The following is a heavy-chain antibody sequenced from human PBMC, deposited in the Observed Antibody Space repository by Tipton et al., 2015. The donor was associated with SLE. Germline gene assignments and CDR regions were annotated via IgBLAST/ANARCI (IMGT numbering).Heavy chain of an antibody. Sequence: TLSLTCTASGGSIGSFYWSWIRQPPGKGLEWIGNIDYTANPNYSPSLKSRVTILVETSKNQFSLRLLSVTAADTAVYYCARALGGRCSGGNCYSLFDPWGQGTLVTVSS. D-gene: IGHD2-15*01. V-gene: IGHV4-59*12. J-gene: IGHJ5*02. CDR2: IDYTANP. CDR1: GGSIGSFY. CDR3: ARALGGRCSGGNCYSLFDP.